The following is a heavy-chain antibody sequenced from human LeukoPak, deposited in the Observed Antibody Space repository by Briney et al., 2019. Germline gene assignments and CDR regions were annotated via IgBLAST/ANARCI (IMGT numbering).Heavy chain of an antibody. D-gene: IGHD3-3*01. V-gene: IGHV4-4*07. J-gene: IGHJ6*03. Sequence: SETLSLTCTVSGGSISSYYWSWIRQPAGKGLEWIGRIYTSGSTNYNPSLKSRVTISVDTSKNQFSLKLSSVTAADTAVYYCARYHSPDFWSGYYSDYYYYYYMDVWGKGTTVTVSS. CDR2: IYTSGST. CDR1: GGSISSYY. CDR3: ARYHSPDFWSGYYSDYYYYYYMDV.